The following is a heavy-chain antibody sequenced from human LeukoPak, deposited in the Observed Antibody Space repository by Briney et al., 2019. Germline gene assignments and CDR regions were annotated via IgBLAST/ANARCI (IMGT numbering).Heavy chain of an antibody. CDR3: AKGISFKTYCTNGVCYTPRYFDY. CDR1: GSTFSSYA. J-gene: IGHJ4*02. CDR2: ISGSGGST. V-gene: IGHV3-23*01. Sequence: GGSLRLSCAASGSTFSSYAMSWVRQAPGKGLEWVSAISGSGGSTYYADSVKGRFTISRDNSKNTLYLQMNSLRAEDTAVYYCAKGISFKTYCTNGVCYTPRYFDYWGQGTLVTVSS. D-gene: IGHD2-8*01.